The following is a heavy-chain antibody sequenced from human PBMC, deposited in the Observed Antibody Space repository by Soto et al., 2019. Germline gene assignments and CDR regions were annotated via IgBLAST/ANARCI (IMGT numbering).Heavy chain of an antibody. Sequence: QVQLQQWGAGLLKPSETLSLTCAVYGGSFSGYYWSWIRQPPGKGLEWIGEINHSGSTNYNPSLKSRVTISVDTSKNQCFLKLSSVTAADTAVYYCARGHSVYSSPRRAAFDIWGQGTMVTVSS. J-gene: IGHJ3*02. CDR2: INHSGST. V-gene: IGHV4-34*01. D-gene: IGHD6-13*01. CDR3: ARGHSVYSSPRRAAFDI. CDR1: GGSFSGYY.